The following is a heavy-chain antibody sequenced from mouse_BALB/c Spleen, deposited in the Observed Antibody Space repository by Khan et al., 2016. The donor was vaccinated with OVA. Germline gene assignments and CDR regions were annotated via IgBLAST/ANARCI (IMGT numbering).Heavy chain of an antibody. Sequence: EVKLEVSGAELVRPGALVKLSCKASGFNIKDYYMHWVKQRPEQGLVWIGRIDPENGDTIYDPKFQGKASITSETSSNTAYLQPSSLTSEDTAVYYGAKDGYSPWLAYWGQGTLVTVSA. V-gene: IGHV14-1*02. D-gene: IGHD2-3*01. CDR1: GFNIKDYY. J-gene: IGHJ3*01. CDR3: AKDGYSPWLAY. CDR2: IDPENGDT.